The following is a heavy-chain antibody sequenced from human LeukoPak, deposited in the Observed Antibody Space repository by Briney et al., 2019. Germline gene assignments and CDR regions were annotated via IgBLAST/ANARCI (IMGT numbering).Heavy chain of an antibody. V-gene: IGHV4-38-2*02. CDR2: IYHSGST. CDR1: GYSISSGYY. Sequence: SETLSLTCTVSGYSISSGYYWGWIRQPPGKGLEWIGSIYHSGSTYYNPSLKSRVTISVDTSKNQFSPKLSSVTAADTAVYYCATTYYYDSSGYYHWGQGTLVTVSS. CDR3: ATTYYYDSSGYYH. D-gene: IGHD3-22*01. J-gene: IGHJ5*02.